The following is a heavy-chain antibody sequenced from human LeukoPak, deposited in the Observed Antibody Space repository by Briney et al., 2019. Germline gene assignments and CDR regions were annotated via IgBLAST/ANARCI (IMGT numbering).Heavy chain of an antibody. V-gene: IGHV3-21*06. D-gene: IGHD1-14*01. CDR2: IGPTGSDR. CDR3: ATETNGRHYDY. CDR1: GLTFSTSG. Sequence: PGGSLRLSCTASGLTFSTSGVNWVRQDPGKGLEWVASIGPTGSDRYHADSIKGRFTISRDNANNLLYLQMNSLRAEDTAVYYCATETNGRHYDYWGQGTLLTVSS. J-gene: IGHJ4*02.